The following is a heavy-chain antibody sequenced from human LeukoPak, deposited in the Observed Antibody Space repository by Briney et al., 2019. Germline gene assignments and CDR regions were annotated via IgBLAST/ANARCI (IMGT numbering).Heavy chain of an antibody. CDR1: GFLHSHLC. CDR3: ARDNTGSIDH. CDR2: IESDGSGT. J-gene: IGHJ4*02. Sequence: PGGSLRLFCTASGFLHSHLCMLWARQARGKGLEWVSLIESDGSGTTYTNSMKGRFIISRDNAKNTLYLQMTSLTAEDTAVYYCARDNTGSIDHWGQGTLVTVSS. V-gene: IGHV3-74*01. D-gene: IGHD2-8*02.